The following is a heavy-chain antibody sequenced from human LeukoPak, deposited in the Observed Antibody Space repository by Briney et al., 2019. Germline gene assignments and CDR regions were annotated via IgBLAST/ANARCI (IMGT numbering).Heavy chain of an antibody. CDR2: MSHDGSNK. CDR1: GFTFSSYA. V-gene: IGHV3-30*03. J-gene: IGHJ4*02. CDR3: ARVSPAAKEGY. Sequence: GGSLRLSCAASGFTFSSYAMHWVRQAPGKGLEWVAVMSHDGSNKYYGDSVKGRFTISRDNSKNTLYLQMNSLRAEDTAVYYCARVSPAAKEGYWGQGTLVTVSS. D-gene: IGHD2-2*01.